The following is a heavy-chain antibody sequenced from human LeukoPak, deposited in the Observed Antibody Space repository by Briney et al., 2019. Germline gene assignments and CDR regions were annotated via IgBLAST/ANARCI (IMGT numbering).Heavy chain of an antibody. CDR2: IYHSGST. J-gene: IGHJ4*02. Sequence: PSETLSLTCAVSGYSISSGYYWVWIRQPPGKGLEWIGSIYHSGSTYYNPSLKSRVTISVDTSKNQFSLKLSSVTAADTAVYYCARHGVAGTPYYFDYWGQGTLDTVSS. V-gene: IGHV4-38-2*01. D-gene: IGHD6-19*01. CDR3: ARHGVAGTPYYFDY. CDR1: GYSISSGYY.